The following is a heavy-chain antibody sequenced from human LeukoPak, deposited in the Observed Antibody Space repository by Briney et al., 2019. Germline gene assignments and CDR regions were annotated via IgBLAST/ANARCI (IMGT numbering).Heavy chain of an antibody. D-gene: IGHD6-13*01. CDR2: ISSSGSTK. CDR1: GFTFSDYY. V-gene: IGHV3-11*01. J-gene: IGHJ4*02. Sequence: GGSLRLSCAASGFTFSDYYMSWIRQAPGKGLEWVSYISSSGSTKYYADSVKGRFTISRDNAENSLYLQMNSLRAEDTAVYYCARLGTIAAAGTVDYWGQGTLVTVSS. CDR3: ARLGTIAAAGTVDY.